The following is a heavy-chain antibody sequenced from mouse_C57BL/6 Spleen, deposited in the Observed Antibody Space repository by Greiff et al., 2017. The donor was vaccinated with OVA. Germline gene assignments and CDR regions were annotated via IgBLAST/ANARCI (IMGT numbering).Heavy chain of an antibody. J-gene: IGHJ2*01. D-gene: IGHD1-1*01. Sequence: EVQLQQSGPGMVKPSQSLSLTCTVTGYSITSGYDWHWIRHFPGNKLEWMGYISYSGSTNYNPSLKSRISITHDTSKNHFFLKVNSVTTEDTATYYCARGTTVVGRYFDYWGQGTTLTVSS. V-gene: IGHV3-1*01. CDR1: GYSITSGYD. CDR2: ISYSGST. CDR3: ARGTTVVGRYFDY.